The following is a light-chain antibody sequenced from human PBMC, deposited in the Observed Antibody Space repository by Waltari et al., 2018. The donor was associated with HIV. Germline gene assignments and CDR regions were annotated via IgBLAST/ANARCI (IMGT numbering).Light chain of an antibody. J-gene: IGLJ3*02. V-gene: IGLV2-8*01. CDR3: SSYADTNNVL. CDR2: AVN. Sequence: QSALTQPPSASGSPGQSVPLSCTGTSSDVGGFDYVSWYQHHPAKAPKLLISAVNRRPSGVPDRFSGSKSGNTASLTVSGLQTEDEADYYCSSYADTNNVLFGGGTKLTVL. CDR1: SSDVGGFDY.